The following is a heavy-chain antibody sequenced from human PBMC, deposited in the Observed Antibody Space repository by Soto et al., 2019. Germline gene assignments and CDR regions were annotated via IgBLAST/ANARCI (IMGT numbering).Heavy chain of an antibody. CDR1: GIIFSNFA. Sequence: GGSLRLSCATSGIIFSNFAMSWVRQAPGKGLEWVAGISGSGGRTYYADSVKGRFTISRDNAKNSLYLQMNSLRAEDTAVYYCARVLAVAGTWGLYYFDYWGQGTLVTVSS. D-gene: IGHD6-19*01. J-gene: IGHJ4*02. CDR3: ARVLAVAGTWGLYYFDY. CDR2: ISGSGGRT. V-gene: IGHV3-23*01.